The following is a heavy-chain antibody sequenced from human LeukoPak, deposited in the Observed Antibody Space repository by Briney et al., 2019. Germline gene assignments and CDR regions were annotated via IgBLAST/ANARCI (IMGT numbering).Heavy chain of an antibody. CDR1: GGTFSSYT. Sequence: SVKVSCKASGGTFSSYTISWVRQAPGQGLEWMGRIIPILGIANYAQKFQGRVTITADKFTSTANMELSSLRSEDTAVYYCATCSSTSCYPAFYYYYYMDVWGKGTTVTVSS. CDR3: ATCSSTSCYPAFYYYYYMDV. CDR2: IIPILGIA. J-gene: IGHJ6*03. V-gene: IGHV1-69*02. D-gene: IGHD2-2*01.